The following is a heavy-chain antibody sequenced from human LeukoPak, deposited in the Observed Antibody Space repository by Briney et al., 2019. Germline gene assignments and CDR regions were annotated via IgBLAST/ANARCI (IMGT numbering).Heavy chain of an antibody. CDR3: ARYISGTSQVFDY. CDR1: GGSISSYY. V-gene: IGHV4-59*01. Sequence: PSETLSLTCTVSGGSISSYYWSWIRQPPGKGLEWIGYIYYSGSTNYNPSFKSRVTISVDTSKNQFSLKLSSVTAADTAVYYCARYISGTSQVFDYWGQGTLATVSS. J-gene: IGHJ4*02. D-gene: IGHD1-20*01. CDR2: IYYSGST.